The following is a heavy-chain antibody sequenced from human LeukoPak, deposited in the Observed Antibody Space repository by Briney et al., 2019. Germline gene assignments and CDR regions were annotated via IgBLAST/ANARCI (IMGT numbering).Heavy chain of an antibody. D-gene: IGHD6-6*01. CDR2: IRGGDDFT. J-gene: IGHJ4*02. CDR3: AKTSRVAARGYFDY. CDR1: RFTFSNYA. Sequence: PGGSLRLSCAASRFTFSNYAMSWVRQAPGKGLEWVSAIRGGDDFTYYADSVKGRFTISRDNSKNTLYLQMNSLRAEDTAVYYCAKTSRVAARGYFDYWGQGTLVTVSS. V-gene: IGHV3-23*01.